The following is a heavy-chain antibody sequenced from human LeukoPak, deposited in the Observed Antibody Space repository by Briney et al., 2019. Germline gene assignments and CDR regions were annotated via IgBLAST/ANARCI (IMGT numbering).Heavy chain of an antibody. D-gene: IGHD2-2*02. J-gene: IGHJ4*02. CDR3: ARAYPATFDY. CDR2: ISSSGSTI. V-gene: IGHV3-48*03. Sequence: GGSLRLSCVASGFTFSSYEMNWVRQAPGKGLEWVSYISSSGSTIYYADSVKGRFTISRDSAKNSLYLQMNSLRAEDTAVYYCARAYPATFDYWGQGTLVTVSS. CDR1: GFTFSSYE.